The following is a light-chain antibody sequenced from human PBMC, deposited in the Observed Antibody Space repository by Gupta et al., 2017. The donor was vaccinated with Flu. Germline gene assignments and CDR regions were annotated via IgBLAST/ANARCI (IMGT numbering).Light chain of an antibody. Sequence: IQMTQSPSSLSASVGDRVTITCRASQSINNWLAWYQQKPGKVPNLLIYKASSLESGVPSRFSGSGSGTEFTLTIISLQPDDFATYYCQHKYSSPLTFGEGTKVEIK. CDR1: QSINNW. J-gene: IGKJ4*01. CDR3: QHKYSSPLT. CDR2: KAS. V-gene: IGKV1-5*03.